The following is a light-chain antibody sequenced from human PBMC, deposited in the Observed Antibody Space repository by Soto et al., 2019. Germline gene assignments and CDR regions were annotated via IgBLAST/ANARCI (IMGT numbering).Light chain of an antibody. CDR2: GNS. CDR3: QSYDSSLSGSV. CDR1: SSNIGAGYD. J-gene: IGLJ2*01. V-gene: IGLV1-40*01. Sequence: QSVLTQPPSVSGAPGQRVTISCTGSSSNIGAGYDVNWYQQLPRTAPKLLIYGNSNRPSGVPDRFSGSQSGTSASLAITGLQAEDEADYYCQSYDSSLSGSVFGGGTKVTVL.